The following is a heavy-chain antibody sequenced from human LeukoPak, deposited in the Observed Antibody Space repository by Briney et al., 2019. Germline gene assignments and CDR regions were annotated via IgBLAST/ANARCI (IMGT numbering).Heavy chain of an antibody. CDR1: GYSFVNFW. J-gene: IGHJ4*02. D-gene: IGHD3-9*01. CDR3: ARLNDWADY. V-gene: IGHV5-51*01. Sequence: GASLKISCKASGYSFVNFWIAWVRHLPGKGLEWVGIIYPDSSDTRYSPSFQGHVTISADTSISTAYLQWSSLRASDNGIYYCARLNDWADYWGQGTLVTVSS. CDR2: IYPDSSDT.